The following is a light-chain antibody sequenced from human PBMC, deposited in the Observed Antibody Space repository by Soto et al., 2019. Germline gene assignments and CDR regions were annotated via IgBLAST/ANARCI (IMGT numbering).Light chain of an antibody. J-gene: IGLJ2*01. CDR3: QSYATSSVV. Sequence: NFMLTQPHSVSESSGKTVTISCTRSSGSIASNYVQWYQQRPGSSPTTVIYGDNQRPSGVPDRFSGSIDSSSNTASLTISGLKTEDEADYYCQSYATSSVVFGGGTKLTVL. V-gene: IGLV6-57*01. CDR2: GDN. CDR1: SGSIASNY.